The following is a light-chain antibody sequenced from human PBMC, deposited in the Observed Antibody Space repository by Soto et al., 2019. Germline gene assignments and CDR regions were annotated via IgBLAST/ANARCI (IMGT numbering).Light chain of an antibody. CDR1: SSDVGGYNY. V-gene: IGLV2-14*01. J-gene: IGLJ3*02. CDR2: DVS. Sequence: QSVLTQPASVSGSPGQSITISCTGTSSDVGGYNYVSWYQQHPGKAPKLMIYDVSNRPSGVSNRFSGSKSGNTASLTISGLQAEDEGDYHCSSYTSSSTWVFGGGTKLTVL. CDR3: SSYTSSSTWV.